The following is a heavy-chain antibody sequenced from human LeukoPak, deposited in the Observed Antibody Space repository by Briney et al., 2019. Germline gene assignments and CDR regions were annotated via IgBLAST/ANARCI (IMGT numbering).Heavy chain of an antibody. D-gene: IGHD4-11*01. CDR2: MNPNSGNT. V-gene: IGHV1-8*01. CDR1: GYTFTSYD. CDR3: ARGRTTVTTGRYYYGMDV. J-gene: IGHJ6*02. Sequence: EASVTVSFKASGYTFTSYDINWVRQATGQGLEWMGWMNPNSGNTGYAQKFQGRVTMTRNTSISTAYMELSSLRSEDTAVYYCARGRTTVTTGRYYYGMDVWGQGTTVTVSS.